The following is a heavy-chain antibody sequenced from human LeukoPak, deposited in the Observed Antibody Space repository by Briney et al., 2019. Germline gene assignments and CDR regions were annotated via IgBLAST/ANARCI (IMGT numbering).Heavy chain of an antibody. D-gene: IGHD3-16*01. CDR1: GGSISSYY. J-gene: IGHJ4*02. Sequence: SETLSLTCTVSGGSISSYYWSWIRQPPGKGLEWIGYIYHSGSTYYNPSLKSRVTISVDRSKNQFSLKLSSVTAADTAVYYCARGLRLGDWGQGTLVTVSS. CDR3: ARGLRLGD. V-gene: IGHV4-59*12. CDR2: IYHSGST.